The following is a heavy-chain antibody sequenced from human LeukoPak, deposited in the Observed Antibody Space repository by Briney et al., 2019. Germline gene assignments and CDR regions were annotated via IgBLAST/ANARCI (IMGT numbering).Heavy chain of an antibody. V-gene: IGHV4-39*07. Sequence: SETLSLTCTVSGGSISSSSYYWGWIRQPPGKGLEWIGSIYYSGSTYYNPSLKSRVTISVDTSKNQFSLKLSSVTAADTAVYYCARPTRTYYYGSGSYYFDYWGQGTLVTVSS. CDR3: ARPTRTYYYGSGSYYFDY. CDR2: IYYSGST. D-gene: IGHD3-10*01. J-gene: IGHJ4*02. CDR1: GGSISSSSYY.